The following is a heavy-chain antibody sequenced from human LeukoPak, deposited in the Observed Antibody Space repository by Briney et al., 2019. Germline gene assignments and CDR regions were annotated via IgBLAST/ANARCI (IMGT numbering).Heavy chain of an antibody. CDR1: GYSITSGYY. J-gene: IGHJ4*02. Sequence: SETLSLTCTVSGYSITSGYYWGWIRQPPGKGLEWIGSIFHSGNTYYNPSLKSRVTISVDTSKNQFSLKLSSVTAADTAVYYCARHYYYDSSGYPDYWGQGTLVTVSS. V-gene: IGHV4-38-2*02. D-gene: IGHD3-22*01. CDR3: ARHYYYDSSGYPDY. CDR2: IFHSGNT.